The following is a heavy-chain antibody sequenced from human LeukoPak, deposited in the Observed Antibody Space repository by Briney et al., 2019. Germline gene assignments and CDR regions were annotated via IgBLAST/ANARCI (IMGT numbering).Heavy chain of an antibody. CDR3: ARCGRITILGVAGRTGFDP. D-gene: IGHD3-3*01. Sequence: PGGSLRLSCAASGFTFSGSVMHWVRQASGKGLEWVGRIRSKANNYATAYVASVKGRFTISRDDSKNTAFLQMNSLKTEDTAVYYCARCGRITILGVAGRTGFDPWGQGTLVTVSS. CDR1: GFTFSGSV. V-gene: IGHV3-73*01. CDR2: IRSKANNYAT. J-gene: IGHJ5*02.